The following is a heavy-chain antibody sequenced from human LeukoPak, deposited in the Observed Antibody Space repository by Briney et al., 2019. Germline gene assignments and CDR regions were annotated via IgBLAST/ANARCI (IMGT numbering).Heavy chain of an antibody. D-gene: IGHD6-19*01. V-gene: IGHV3-23*01. CDR2: ISGSGGST. J-gene: IGHJ4*02. Sequence: GGSLRLSCAASGFTFSSYAMSWVRQAPGKGLEWVSAISGSGGSTYYADSVKGRFTISRDNSKNTLYLQMNSLRAEDTAVYYCVKASYSSGWYWEDYWGQGTLVTVSS. CDR1: GFTFSSYA. CDR3: VKASYSSGWYWEDY.